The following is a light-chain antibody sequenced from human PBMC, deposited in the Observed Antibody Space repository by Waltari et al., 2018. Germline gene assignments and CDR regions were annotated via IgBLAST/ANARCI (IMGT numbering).Light chain of an antibody. CDR1: RSNIGSNA. J-gene: IGLJ1*01. Sequence: QSVLTQPPSASGTPGQRVTISCSGSRSNIGSNAVNWYQQVPGTAPKLLIYTNDQRPSGVPDRFSGSKSGTSASLAISGLQSEDEAGYYCAAWDDSLSGFVLGTGTKVTVL. CDR3: AAWDDSLSGFV. CDR2: TND. V-gene: IGLV1-44*01.